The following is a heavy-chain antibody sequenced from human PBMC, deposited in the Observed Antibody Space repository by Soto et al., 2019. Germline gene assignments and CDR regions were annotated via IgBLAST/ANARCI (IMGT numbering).Heavy chain of an antibody. Sequence: TLSLTCPFSGCSLSSGGFYWSWIRPHPGEGLEWIGYIYYSGSTYYNPSLKSRVTISVDTSKNQFSLKLSSVTAADTAVYYCARGYKLRYFDWLLEFDPWGQGTLVTVSS. CDR1: GCSLSSGGFY. J-gene: IGHJ5*02. CDR3: ARGYKLRYFDWLLEFDP. V-gene: IGHV4-31*03. D-gene: IGHD3-9*01. CDR2: IYYSGST.